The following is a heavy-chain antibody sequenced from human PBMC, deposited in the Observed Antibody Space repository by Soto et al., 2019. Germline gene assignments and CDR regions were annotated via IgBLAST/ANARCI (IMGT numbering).Heavy chain of an antibody. V-gene: IGHV3-23*01. J-gene: IGHJ3*02. D-gene: IGHD3-16*01. CDR1: GFAFDSYD. CDR3: AKNQWGNVFDI. CDR2: LSKSGATP. Sequence: EVQLLESGGGLVQPGGSLRLSCAASGFAFDSYDMTWVRQAPGKGLEWVSTLSKSGATPYYADSVRGRFTISRDNSKNTLHLQMTSLRAEDTALYYCAKNQWGNVFDIWGQGTMLTVSS.